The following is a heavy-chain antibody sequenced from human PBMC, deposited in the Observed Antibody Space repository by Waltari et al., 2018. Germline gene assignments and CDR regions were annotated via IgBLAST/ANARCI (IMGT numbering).Heavy chain of an antibody. CDR3: ARLHDFSGGYRFDS. V-gene: IGHV4-39*01. CDR2: LFYGGRS. J-gene: IGHJ4*02. Sequence: QLQLQESGPGLVKPAETLSLTCVVSGAPDSSGTYSWGWIRQPPGKTLEWIWSLFYGGRSYYNPSLRSRVTIYVDTSRNQLSLNLNSVTAADTAVYYCARLHDFSGGYRFDSWGQGTLVTVPS. CDR1: GAPDSSGTYS. D-gene: IGHD3-3*01.